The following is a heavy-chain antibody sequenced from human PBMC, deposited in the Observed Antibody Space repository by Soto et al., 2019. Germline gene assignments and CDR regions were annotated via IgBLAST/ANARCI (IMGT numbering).Heavy chain of an antibody. V-gene: IGHV3-74*01. CDR2: INRDGSST. CDR1: GFTFSNYW. Sequence: EVQLVESGGGLVQPGGSLRLSCAASGFTFSNYWMHWVRQAPGKGLVWVSRINRDGSSTSYADSVKGRFTISRDNAKNTLYLQMNSLRAVDTAAYYCARVGDDSTGYKYWGQGTLVTVSS. D-gene: IGHD3-22*01. J-gene: IGHJ4*02. CDR3: ARVGDDSTGYKY.